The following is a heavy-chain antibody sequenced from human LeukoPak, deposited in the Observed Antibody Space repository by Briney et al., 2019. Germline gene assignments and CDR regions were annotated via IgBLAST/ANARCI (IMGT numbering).Heavy chain of an antibody. CDR3: TRDRRRAMFRGVEGVDY. V-gene: IGHV3-11*06. Sequence: GGALILSCAASGFTFSDYYMSWIRQAPGKGLGLVSYIRSSSSVTNYADSVKGRFTISRDNAKNSLFLQMNGLRAEDTAVYYCTRDRRRAMFRGVEGVDYWGQGTLVTVSS. CDR1: GFTFSDYY. D-gene: IGHD3-10*01. J-gene: IGHJ4*02. CDR2: IRSSSSVT.